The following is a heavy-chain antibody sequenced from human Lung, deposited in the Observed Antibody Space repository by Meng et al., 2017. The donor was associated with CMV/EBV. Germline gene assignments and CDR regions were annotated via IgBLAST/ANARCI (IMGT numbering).Heavy chain of an antibody. J-gene: IGHJ6*02. Sequence: SXTXSLXCTVSGPPITTYYWSWIRQPPGKGLGWIGYISYSGSTNYSPSLRSRVSLSVDTSKNQFSLELSAVTAADTAIYYCARDRAALGYYYYAMDVWGQGTTVTVSS. CDR3: ARDRAALGYYYYAMDV. CDR2: ISYSGST. D-gene: IGHD2-15*01. V-gene: IGHV4-59*01. CDR1: GPPITTYY.